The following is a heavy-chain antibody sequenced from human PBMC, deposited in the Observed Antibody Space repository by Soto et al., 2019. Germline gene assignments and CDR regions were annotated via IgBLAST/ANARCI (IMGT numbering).Heavy chain of an antibody. V-gene: IGHV3-33*01. CDR2: IWYDGSNK. Sequence: QVQLVESGGGVVQPGRSLRLSCAASGFTFSSYGMHWVRQAPGKGLEWVAVIWYDGSNKYYADSVKGRFTISRDNSKNTLYLQMNSLRAEDTAVYYCAREPAGYSSGLGVWGQGTLVTVSS. CDR1: GFTFSSYG. D-gene: IGHD6-19*01. CDR3: AREPAGYSSGLGV. J-gene: IGHJ4*02.